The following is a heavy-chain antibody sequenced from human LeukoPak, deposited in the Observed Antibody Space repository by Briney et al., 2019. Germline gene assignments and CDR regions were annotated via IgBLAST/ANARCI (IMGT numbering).Heavy chain of an antibody. CDR1: GYTFTDYY. CDR2: INPNSGGT. D-gene: IGHD3-10*01. CDR3: ARDRARPYYYGSGSPTDY. Sequence: ASVKVSCKASGYTFTDYYIHWVRQAPGQGLEWMGWINPNSGGTNYAQKFQGRVTMTRDTSISTAYMELSRLRSDDTAVYYCARDRARPYYYGSGSPTDYWGQGTLVTVSS. V-gene: IGHV1-2*02. J-gene: IGHJ4*02.